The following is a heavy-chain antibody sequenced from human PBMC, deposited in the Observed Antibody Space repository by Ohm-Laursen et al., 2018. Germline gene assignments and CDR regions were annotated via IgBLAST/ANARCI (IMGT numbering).Heavy chain of an antibody. CDR2: DSGSGDST. V-gene: IGHV3-23*01. Sequence: SLRLSCTASGITFSSYAMSWVRQAPGKGLEWVSADSGSGDSTQHADSVKGRFTISRDNSKNTLYLQMNSLRAEDTAVYYCARRVAYDRGEFDYWGLGTLVTVSS. J-gene: IGHJ4*02. CDR3: ARRVAYDRGEFDY. D-gene: IGHD5-12*01. CDR1: GITFSSYA.